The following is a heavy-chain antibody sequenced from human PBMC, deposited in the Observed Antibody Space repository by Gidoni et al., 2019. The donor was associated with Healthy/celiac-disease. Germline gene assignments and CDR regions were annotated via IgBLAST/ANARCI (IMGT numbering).Heavy chain of an antibody. CDR1: GGSISSSSYY. D-gene: IGHD6-19*01. J-gene: IGHJ4*02. V-gene: IGHV4-39*01. CDR2: IYYSGST. Sequence: QLQLQESGPGLVKPSETLSLTCTVSGGSISSSSYYWGWIRQPPGKGLEWIGSIYYSGSTYYNPSLKSRVTISVDTSKNQFSLKLSSVTAADTAVYYCASYGSGWGTSGFYYFDYWGQGTLVTVSS. CDR3: ASYGSGWGTSGFYYFDY.